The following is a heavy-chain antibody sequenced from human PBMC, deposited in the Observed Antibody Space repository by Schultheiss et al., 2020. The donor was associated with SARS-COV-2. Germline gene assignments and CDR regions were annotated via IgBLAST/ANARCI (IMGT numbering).Heavy chain of an antibody. CDR1: GGSISSGGYY. CDR3: ARDGYSSGWLPYDAFDI. Sequence: SETLSLTCTVSGGSISSGGYYWSWIRQHPGKGLEWIGYIYSSGSTYYNPSLKSRVTMSVDTSKNQFSLKLSSVTAADTAVYYCARDGYSSGWLPYDAFDIWGQGTMVTVSS. D-gene: IGHD6-19*01. J-gene: IGHJ3*02. V-gene: IGHV4-31*03. CDR2: IYSSGST.